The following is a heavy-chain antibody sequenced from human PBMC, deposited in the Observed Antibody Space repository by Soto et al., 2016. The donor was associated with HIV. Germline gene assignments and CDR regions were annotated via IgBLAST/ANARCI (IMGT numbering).Heavy chain of an antibody. Sequence: QVQLVQSGAEVKKPGASVKVSCKASGYTFSNHYMHWVRQAPGQGLEWMGWINPNSGGTNYAQKFQGRVTMTRDTSISTAYMELSRLRSDDMAVFYCAREIVSTEDDAFDIWGQGTMVTVSS. V-gene: IGHV1-2*02. J-gene: IGHJ3*02. CDR3: AREIVSTEDDAFDI. D-gene: IGHD5-12*01. CDR1: GYTFSNHY. CDR2: INPNSGGT.